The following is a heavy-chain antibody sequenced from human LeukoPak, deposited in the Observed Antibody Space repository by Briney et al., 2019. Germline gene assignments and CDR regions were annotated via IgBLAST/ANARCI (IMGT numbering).Heavy chain of an antibody. J-gene: IGHJ5*02. Sequence: GASVKVSCKASGYTFTSYGISWVRQAPGQGLEWMGWISAYNGNTNYAQKLQGRVTMTTDTSTSTAYMELRSLRSDDTVVYYCARSPRPPYYDFWSGYANWFDPWGQGTLVTVSS. CDR2: ISAYNGNT. CDR1: GYTFTSYG. CDR3: ARSPRPPYYDFWSGYANWFDP. V-gene: IGHV1-18*01. D-gene: IGHD3-3*01.